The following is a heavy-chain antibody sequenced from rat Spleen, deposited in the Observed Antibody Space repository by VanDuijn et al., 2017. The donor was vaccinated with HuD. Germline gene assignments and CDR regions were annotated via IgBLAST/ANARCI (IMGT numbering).Heavy chain of an antibody. Sequence: EVQLVESGGGLVQPGRSLNLSCAASGFTFSNYYMAWVRQAPTKGLEWVASISTGGGNTYYRDSVKGRFTISRDNAKKTLYLQMNSLRSEDTATYYCTRDPGSPFDYWGQGVMVTVSS. D-gene: IGHD1-4*01. CDR3: TRDPGSPFDY. CDR1: GFTFSNYY. J-gene: IGHJ2*01. CDR2: ISTGGGNT. V-gene: IGHV5-25*01.